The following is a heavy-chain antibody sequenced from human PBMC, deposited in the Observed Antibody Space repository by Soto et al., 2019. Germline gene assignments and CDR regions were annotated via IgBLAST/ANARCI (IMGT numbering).Heavy chain of an antibody. D-gene: IGHD2-2*02. J-gene: IGHJ5*02. CDR3: AKIGVVVPAAIRTSWSDP. Sequence: PGGSLRLSCAASGFTFSSYAMSWVRQAPGKGLEWVSAISGSGGSTYYADSVKGRFTISRDNSKNTLYLQMNSLRAEDTAVYYCAKIGVVVPAAIRTSWSDPWGQGTLVTVSS. V-gene: IGHV3-23*01. CDR2: ISGSGGST. CDR1: GFTFSSYA.